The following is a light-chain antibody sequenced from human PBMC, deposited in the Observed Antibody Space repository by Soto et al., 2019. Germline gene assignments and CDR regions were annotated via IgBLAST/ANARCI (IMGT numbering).Light chain of an antibody. V-gene: IGKV4-1*01. Sequence: DIVLTQSPGSLAVSLGERATINCKSSQSVLYSPNNKNYLVWYQQKPGQPPKLLIYWASTRESGVPDRFSGSGSGTDFTLTISSLQAEDVAVYYCQQYYSSPRTFGQGTKVDIK. CDR3: QQYYSSPRT. J-gene: IGKJ1*01. CDR1: QSVLYSPNNKNY. CDR2: WAS.